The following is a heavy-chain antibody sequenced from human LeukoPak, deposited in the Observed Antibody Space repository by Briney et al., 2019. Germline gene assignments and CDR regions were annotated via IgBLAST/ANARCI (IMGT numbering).Heavy chain of an antibody. CDR1: GFTFDDYG. Sequence: GGSLRLSCAASGFTFDDYGMSWVRQAPGKGLEWVSGISWNGGRTGYADSVKGRFTISRDNAKNSLYLQMNSLRAEDTALYYCARQTAMAKYYYYGMDVWVQGTTVTVSS. CDR2: ISWNGGRT. D-gene: IGHD5-18*01. V-gene: IGHV3-20*04. J-gene: IGHJ6*02. CDR3: ARQTAMAKYYYYGMDV.